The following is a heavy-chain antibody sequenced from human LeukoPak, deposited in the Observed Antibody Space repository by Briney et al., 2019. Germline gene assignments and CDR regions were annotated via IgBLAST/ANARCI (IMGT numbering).Heavy chain of an antibody. V-gene: IGHV3-73*01. J-gene: IGHJ6*03. Sequence: PGGSLRLSCAASGFTFSGSAMHWVRQASGQGLEWVGRIRSKANSYATAYAASVKGRFTISRDDSKNTAYLQMNSLKTEDTAVYYCTRSTHPVPAAISSYYYMDVWGKGTTVTVSS. D-gene: IGHD2-2*02. CDR1: GFTFSGSA. CDR2: IRSKANSYAT. CDR3: TRSTHPVPAAISSYYYMDV.